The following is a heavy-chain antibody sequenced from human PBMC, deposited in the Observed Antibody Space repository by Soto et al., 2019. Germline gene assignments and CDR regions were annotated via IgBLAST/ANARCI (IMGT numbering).Heavy chain of an antibody. V-gene: IGHV3-23*01. D-gene: IGHD3-10*01. Sequence: CGAVRLSWGAAGFSLDGRSRGCVGNAAVKGLEWVSAISGSGGSTYYADSVKGRFTISRDNSKNTLYLQMNSLRAEAKAVSYCAKVTPVTLVPGLHDSWGQGT. CDR1: GFSLDGRS. CDR3: AKVTPVTLVPGLHDS. J-gene: IGHJ4*02. CDR2: ISGSGGST.